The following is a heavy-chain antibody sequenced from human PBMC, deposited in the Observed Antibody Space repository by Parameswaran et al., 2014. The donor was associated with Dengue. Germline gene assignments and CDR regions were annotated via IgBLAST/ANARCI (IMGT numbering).Heavy chain of an antibody. D-gene: IGHD2-2*01. CDR2: ISAYNGNT. Sequence: SWVRQAPGQGLEWMGWISAYNGNTNYAQKLQGRVTMTTDTSTSTAYMELRSLRSDDTAVYYCAGSVVPAAMMSPYDYYYYYGMDVWAKDHGTVSS. CDR3: AGSVVPAAMMSPYDYYYYYGMDV. V-gene: IGHV1-18*01. J-gene: IGHJ6*04.